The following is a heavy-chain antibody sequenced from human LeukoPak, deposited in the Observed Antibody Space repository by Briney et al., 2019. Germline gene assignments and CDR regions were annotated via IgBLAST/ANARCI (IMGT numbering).Heavy chain of an antibody. Sequence: ASVEVSCKASGYTFTTYTIHWVRQAPGQGHEWMGWINAGNGNTKYSQEFQDRVTITRDTSASTAYMELSSRRSEDMAVYYCARARYETRISPKSRYDYYHHMDVWGKGTTVTVSS. CDR3: ARARYETRISPKSRYDYYHHMDV. CDR2: INAGNGNT. CDR1: GYTFTTYT. J-gene: IGHJ6*03. V-gene: IGHV1-3*03. D-gene: IGHD3-3*01.